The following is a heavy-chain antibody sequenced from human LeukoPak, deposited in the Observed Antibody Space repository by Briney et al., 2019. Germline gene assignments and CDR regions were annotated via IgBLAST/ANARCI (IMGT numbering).Heavy chain of an antibody. V-gene: IGHV3-23*01. CDR3: AKYSSPLLGMTTGNFDY. CDR1: GFTFSSYA. J-gene: IGHJ4*02. CDR2: ISGSGGST. D-gene: IGHD4-17*01. Sequence: PGGSLRLSCAASGFTFSSYAMSWVRQAPGKGLEWVSAISGSGGSTYYADSVKGRFAISRDNSKNTLYLQMNSLRAEDTAVYYCAKYSSPLLGMTTGNFDYWGQGTLVTVSS.